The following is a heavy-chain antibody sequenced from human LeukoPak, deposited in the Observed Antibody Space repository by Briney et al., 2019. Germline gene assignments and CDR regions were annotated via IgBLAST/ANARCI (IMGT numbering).Heavy chain of an antibody. D-gene: IGHD4-17*01. J-gene: IGHJ4*02. V-gene: IGHV1-2*02. Sequence: ASVKVSCKASGYTFTDYYIHWVRQAPGEGLEWMGWINPNSGGTKYAQKFQGRVTMTRDTSITTAFMELSRLRSDDTAVFYCARDALPTALYWGQGTLVTVSS. CDR3: ARDALPTALY. CDR2: INPNSGGT. CDR1: GYTFTDYY.